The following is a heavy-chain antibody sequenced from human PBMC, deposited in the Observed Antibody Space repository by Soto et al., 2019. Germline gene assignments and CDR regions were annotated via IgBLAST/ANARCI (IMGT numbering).Heavy chain of an antibody. D-gene: IGHD5-18*01. J-gene: IGHJ4*02. CDR3: ARDVRSYGSVGY. CDR2: INPSDGST. Sequence: QVQLVQSGAEVKEPGASVKVSCKASGYTFTNSYLHWVRRAPGQGLEWMGVINPSDGSTTYAQKFQGRVTLTRDTSTSTVYVELSSLRSDDTAIYSCARDVRSYGSVGYWGQGTLVTVSS. V-gene: IGHV1-46*01. CDR1: GYTFTNSY.